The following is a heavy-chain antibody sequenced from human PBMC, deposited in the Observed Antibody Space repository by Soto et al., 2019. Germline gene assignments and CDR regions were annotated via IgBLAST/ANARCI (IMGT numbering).Heavy chain of an antibody. CDR2: IYYSGST. CDR3: VVAAQPYYFDY. Sequence: SETLSLTCTVSGGSISSYYWSWIRQPPGKGLEWIGYIYYSGSTNYNPSPKSRVTISVDTSTSTAYMELRSLRSDDTAVYYCVVAAQPYYFDYWGQGTLVTVSS. J-gene: IGHJ4*02. V-gene: IGHV4-59*03. CDR1: GGSISSYY. D-gene: IGHD2-15*01.